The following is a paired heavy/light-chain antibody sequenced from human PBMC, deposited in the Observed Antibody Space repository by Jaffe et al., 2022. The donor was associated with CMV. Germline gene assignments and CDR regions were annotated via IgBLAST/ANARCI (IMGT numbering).Light chain of an antibody. CDR2: LGS. CDR3: MQGLLIPT. J-gene: IGKJ4*01. Sequence: DIVMIQSPLSLPVTPGEPASISCRSSQSLMYSNGYNYIDWYLQKPGKTPQLLIYLGSNRASGVPDRFSGSGSGTDFTLKISRVEAEDVGIYYCMQGLLIPTFGGGTKVEIK. V-gene: IGKV2-28*01. CDR1: QSLMYSNGYNY.
Heavy chain of an antibody. CDR2: IGIYNGAT. Sequence: QVQLVQSGAEVKKPGASVKVSCKASGYTFSSHGISWVRQAPGQGLEYIGWIGIYNGATNYAQKLQGRVTLTTDTSTSTAYMELRSLRSDDTAVYYCARWGVIVGATLAFDFWGQGTLVTVSS. V-gene: IGHV1-18*01. CDR3: ARWGVIVGATLAFDF. J-gene: IGHJ4*02. D-gene: IGHD1-26*01. CDR1: GYTFSSHG.